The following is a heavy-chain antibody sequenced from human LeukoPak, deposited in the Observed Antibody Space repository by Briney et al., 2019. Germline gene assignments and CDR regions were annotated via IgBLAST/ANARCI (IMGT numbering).Heavy chain of an antibody. CDR1: GGTFSSYA. CDR2: IIPIFGTA. Sequence: SVKVSCKASGGTFSSYAISWVRQAPGQGLEWMGGIIPIFGTANYAQKFQGRVTITADESTSTAYMELSSLRSEDTAVYYCASGLHPQDYYYYYGMDVWGQGTTVTVSS. V-gene: IGHV1-69*13. D-gene: IGHD2-15*01. CDR3: ASGLHPQDYYYYYGMDV. J-gene: IGHJ6*02.